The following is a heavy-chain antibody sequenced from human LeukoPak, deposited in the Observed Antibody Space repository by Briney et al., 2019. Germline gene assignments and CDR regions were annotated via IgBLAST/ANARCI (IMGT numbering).Heavy chain of an antibody. J-gene: IGHJ5*02. Sequence: GGSLRLSCAASGFTFSSYGMHWVRQAPGKGLEWVAVIWYDGSNKYYADSVKGRFTISRDSSKNTLYLQMNSLRAEDTAVYYCARGDPLDPFDPWGQGTLVTVSS. CDR3: ARGDPLDPFDP. CDR2: IWYDGSNK. CDR1: GFTFSSYG. V-gene: IGHV3-33*01.